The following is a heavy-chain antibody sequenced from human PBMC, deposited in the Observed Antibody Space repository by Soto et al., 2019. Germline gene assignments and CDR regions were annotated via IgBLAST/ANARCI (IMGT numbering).Heavy chain of an antibody. CDR2: IIPIFGTA. J-gene: IGHJ2*01. Sequence: VKVSCKASGGTFSSYAISWVRQAPGQGLEWMGGIIPIFGTANYAQKFQGRVTITADESTSTAYMELSSLRSEDTAVYYCAREADIVATTYWYFDLWGRGTLVTVSS. D-gene: IGHD5-12*01. CDR3: AREADIVATTYWYFDL. CDR1: GGTFSSYA. V-gene: IGHV1-69*13.